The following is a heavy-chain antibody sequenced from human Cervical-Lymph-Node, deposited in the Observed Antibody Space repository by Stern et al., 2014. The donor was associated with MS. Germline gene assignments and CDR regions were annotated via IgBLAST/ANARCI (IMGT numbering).Heavy chain of an antibody. Sequence: LQLQESGPGLVKPSQTLSLTCTVSGGSISSGGYYWSWIRQHPGKGLGWIGYIYYSGSTYYNPSLKSRVTISVDTSKNQFSLKLSSVTAADTAVYYCARGRDGYKSHFDYWGQGTLVTVSS. V-gene: IGHV4-31*03. D-gene: IGHD5-24*01. J-gene: IGHJ4*02. CDR3: ARGRDGYKSHFDY. CDR1: GGSISSGGYY. CDR2: IYYSGST.